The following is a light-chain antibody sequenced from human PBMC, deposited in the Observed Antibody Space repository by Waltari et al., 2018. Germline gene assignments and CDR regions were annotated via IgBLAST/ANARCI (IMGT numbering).Light chain of an antibody. CDR1: QSVSGY. CDR3: QHRISWPYT. CDR2: DAN. J-gene: IGKJ2*01. Sequence: EIVLTQSPATLSLSPGERATLPCRASQSVSGYLAWYQQRPGQAPRLLIYDANHMATGIPARFSGSGSGTDFTLTNSSLEPEDFVVYYCQHRISWPYTSGQGTKLQI. V-gene: IGKV3-11*01.